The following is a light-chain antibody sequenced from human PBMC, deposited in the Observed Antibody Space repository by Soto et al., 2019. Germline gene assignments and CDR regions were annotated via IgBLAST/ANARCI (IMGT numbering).Light chain of an antibody. CDR3: QQRNDWPTT. V-gene: IGKV3-11*01. CDR1: QSVDSH. J-gene: IGKJ5*01. CDR2: GAS. Sequence: EIVLTQSPASLSLSPGERATLSCRASQSVDSHLVWYQQKPGQAPRLLIFGASNRATGIPARFSGSGSGTDFTLAINRLEPDDFAVYYCQQRNDWPTTFGQGTRLEIK.